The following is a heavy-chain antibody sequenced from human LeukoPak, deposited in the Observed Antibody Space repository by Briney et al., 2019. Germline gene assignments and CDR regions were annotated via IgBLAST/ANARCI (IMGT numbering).Heavy chain of an antibody. J-gene: IGHJ4*02. CDR2: IKQDGSEK. D-gene: IGHD6-13*01. V-gene: IGHV3-7*01. Sequence: GGSLRLSCAASGFTFSRYWMSWVRQAPGKGLEWVANIKQDGSEKFYVDSVKGRFTISRDNAKISLYLQMNSLRAEDTAIYYCARSAGSSGWYEGYYFDYWGQGTLVTVSS. CDR1: GFTFSRYW. CDR3: ARSAGSSGWYEGYYFDY.